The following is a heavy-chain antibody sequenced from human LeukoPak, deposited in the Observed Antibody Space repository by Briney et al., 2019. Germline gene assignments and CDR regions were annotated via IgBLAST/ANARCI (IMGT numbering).Heavy chain of an antibody. CDR2: IWYDGSNK. Sequence: PGGSLRLSCAASGFTFSSYGMHWVRQAPGKGLEWVAVIWYDGSNKDYADSVKGRFTISRDNSKNTLYLQMNSLRAEDTAVYYCARDGFTMIVVGWYFDLWRRGTLVTVSS. D-gene: IGHD3-22*01. J-gene: IGHJ2*01. CDR3: ARDGFTMIVVGWYFDL. V-gene: IGHV3-33*01. CDR1: GFTFSSYG.